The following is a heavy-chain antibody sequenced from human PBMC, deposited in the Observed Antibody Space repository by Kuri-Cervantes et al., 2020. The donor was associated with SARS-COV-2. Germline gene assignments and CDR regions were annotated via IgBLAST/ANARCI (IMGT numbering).Heavy chain of an antibody. CDR2: IKSKTDGGTT. V-gene: IGHV3-15*01. Sequence: GESLKISCAASGFTFSSYAMSWVRQAPGKGLEWVGRIKSKTDGGTTDYAAPVKGRFTISRDDPKNTLYLQMNSLKTEDTAVYYCTTDSITGPIMDVWGKGTTVTVSS. CDR1: GFTFSSYA. CDR3: TTDSITGPIMDV. D-gene: IGHD1-20*01. J-gene: IGHJ6*03.